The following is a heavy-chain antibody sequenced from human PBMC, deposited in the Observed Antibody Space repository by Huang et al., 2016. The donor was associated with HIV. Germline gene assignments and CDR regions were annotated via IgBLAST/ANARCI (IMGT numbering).Heavy chain of an antibody. D-gene: IGHD5-18*01. CDR1: GFPFNNHA. CDR2: ISNDGSNN. CDR3: ARAKDTWDAYDI. Sequence: QVQLVESGGGVVQPGRSLRLSCAASGFPFNNHAMHWFRQAPGKGMDGVEVISNDGSNNYYADSGKGRFTISRDSSKSTLFLHMTSLRTEDTAVYYCARAKDTWDAYDIWGQGTMVMVSS. J-gene: IGHJ3*02. V-gene: IGHV3-30-3*01.